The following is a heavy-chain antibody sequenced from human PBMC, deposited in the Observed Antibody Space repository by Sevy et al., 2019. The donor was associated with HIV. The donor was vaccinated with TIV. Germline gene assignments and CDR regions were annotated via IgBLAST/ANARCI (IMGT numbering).Heavy chain of an antibody. Sequence: ASVKVSCKASGYTFTSYGISWVRQAPGQGLEWMGWISAYNGNTNDAQKLQGRVTMTTDTSTSTAYMELRSLRSDDTAVYYCAIRADGYNGLGYYFDYWGQGTLVTVSS. CDR1: GYTFTSYG. V-gene: IGHV1-18*01. J-gene: IGHJ4*02. D-gene: IGHD5-12*01. CDR2: ISAYNGNT. CDR3: AIRADGYNGLGYYFDY.